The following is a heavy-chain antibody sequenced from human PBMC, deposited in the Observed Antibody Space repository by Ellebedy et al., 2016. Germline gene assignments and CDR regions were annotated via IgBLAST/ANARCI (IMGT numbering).Heavy chain of an antibody. J-gene: IGHJ4*02. CDR2: ISGGGGST. D-gene: IGHD5-18*01. Sequence: GESLKISXAASGFTFSSYAMSWVRQAPGKGLEWVSGISGGGGSTYYADSVKGRFTISRDNSKNTLYLQMDSLGAEDTAVYYCAKGLQLWLPMIDYWGQGTLVTVSS. CDR3: AKGLQLWLPMIDY. CDR1: GFTFSSYA. V-gene: IGHV3-23*01.